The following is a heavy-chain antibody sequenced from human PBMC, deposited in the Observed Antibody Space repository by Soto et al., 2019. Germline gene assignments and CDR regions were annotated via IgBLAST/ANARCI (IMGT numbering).Heavy chain of an antibody. CDR3: ARERLSMVRGAPFY. Sequence: GASVKVSCKASGYTFTSYAMHWVRQAPGQRLEWMGWINAGNGNTKYSQKFQGRVTITRDTSASTAYMELTSLRFEDTAVYYCARERLSMVRGAPFYWGQGTLVTV. CDR1: GYTFTSYA. V-gene: IGHV1-3*01. CDR2: INAGNGNT. J-gene: IGHJ4*02. D-gene: IGHD3-10*01.